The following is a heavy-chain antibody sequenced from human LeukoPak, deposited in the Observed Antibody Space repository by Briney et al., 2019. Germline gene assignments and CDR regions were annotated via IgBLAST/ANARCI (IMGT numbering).Heavy chain of an antibody. D-gene: IGHD3-3*01. J-gene: IGHJ1*01. CDR2: FDPEGGET. V-gene: IGHV1-24*01. Sequence: ASVKVSCKASGYTLTELSMHWVRQAPGQGLEWMGCFDPEGGETIYAQKFQGRVTMTEDTSTDPAYMELSSLRSEDTAVYYCATLLGGFLEPLDGGESTLVTVSS. CDR1: GYTLTELS. CDR3: ATLLGGFLEPLD.